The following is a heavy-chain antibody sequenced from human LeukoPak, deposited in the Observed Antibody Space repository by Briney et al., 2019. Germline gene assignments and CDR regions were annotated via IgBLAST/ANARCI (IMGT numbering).Heavy chain of an antibody. CDR3: ATIAARRLRSGSVVFDY. CDR1: GGSISTYY. CDR2: IYYSGST. J-gene: IGHJ4*02. D-gene: IGHD6-6*01. V-gene: IGHV4-59*08. Sequence: SETLSLTCTVSGGSISTYYWSWIRQPPGKGLEWIGYIYYSGSTNYNPSLKSRVTISVDTSKNQFSLKLSSVTAADTAVYYCATIAARRLRSGSVVFDYWGQGTLVTVSS.